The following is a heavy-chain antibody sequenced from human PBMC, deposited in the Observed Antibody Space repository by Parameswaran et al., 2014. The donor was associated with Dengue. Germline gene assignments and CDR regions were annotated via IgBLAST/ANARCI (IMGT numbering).Heavy chain of an antibody. D-gene: IGHD6-19*01. Sequence: VRQMPGKGLEWMGWINPNSGGTNYAQKFQGRVTMTRDTSISTAYMELSRLRSDDTAVYYCARDRYLPAQKSSGCPLGYWGQGTLVTVSS. CDR3: ARDRYLPAQKSSGCPLGY. J-gene: IGHJ4*02. V-gene: IGHV1-2*02. CDR2: INPNSGGT.